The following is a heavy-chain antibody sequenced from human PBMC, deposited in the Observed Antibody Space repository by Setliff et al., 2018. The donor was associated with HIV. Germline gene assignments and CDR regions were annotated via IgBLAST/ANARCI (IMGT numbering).Heavy chain of an antibody. CDR2: ISWSSGSI. D-gene: IGHD1-1*01. Sequence: GGSLRLSCAASGFTFDDYAMHWVRQAPGKGLEWVSGISWSSGSIGYPDSVKGRFTISRDNAKNSLYLQMNSLRAEDTALYYCAKDGNRRSPTGVFYYGMDVWGQGTTVTVSS. CDR1: GFTFDDYA. V-gene: IGHV3-9*01. J-gene: IGHJ6*02. CDR3: AKDGNRRSPTGVFYYGMDV.